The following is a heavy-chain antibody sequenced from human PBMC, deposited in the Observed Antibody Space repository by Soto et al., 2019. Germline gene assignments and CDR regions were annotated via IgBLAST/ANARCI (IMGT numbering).Heavy chain of an antibody. D-gene: IGHD3-22*01. J-gene: IGHJ4*02. CDR2: ISGSGGST. V-gene: IGHV3-23*01. CDR3: AKAWAYYYDSSGSSDY. CDR1: GFTLSSYA. Sequence: PGGSLRLSCAASGFTLSSYAVSWVRQAPGKGLEWVSAISGSGGSTYYADSVKGRFTISRDNSKNTLYLQMNSLRAEDTAVYYCAKAWAYYYDSSGSSDYWGQGTLVTVSS.